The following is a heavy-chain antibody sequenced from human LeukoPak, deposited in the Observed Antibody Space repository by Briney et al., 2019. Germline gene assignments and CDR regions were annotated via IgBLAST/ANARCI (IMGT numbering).Heavy chain of an antibody. J-gene: IGHJ3*02. V-gene: IGHV3-48*02. CDR1: GFTFSSNS. D-gene: IGHD3-10*01. CDR3: ARDPGDYYGSGSSDAFDI. Sequence: GGSLRLSCVASGFTFSSNSMNWVRQAPGKGLEWVSYISSSSSSIYYADSVKGRFTISRDNAKNSLYLQMNSLRDEDTAVYYCARDPGDYYGSGSSDAFDIWGQGTMVTVSS. CDR2: ISSSSSSI.